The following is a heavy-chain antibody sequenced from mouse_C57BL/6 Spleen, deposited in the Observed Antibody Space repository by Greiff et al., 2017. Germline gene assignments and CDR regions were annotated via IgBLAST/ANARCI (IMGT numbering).Heavy chain of an antibody. V-gene: IGHV1-42*01. CDR3: ARRGYYGNFYAMEY. CDR2: INPSTGGT. D-gene: IGHD2-1*01. Sequence: EVQLQQSGPELVKPGASVKISCTASGYSFTGYYMNWVKQSPEKSLEWIGEINPSTGGTTYHQKFQAKATLTVDKSSSTAYMQLKSLTSEDSAVYYWARRGYYGNFYAMEYWGQGTSVTVSS. CDR1: GYSFTGYY. J-gene: IGHJ4*01.